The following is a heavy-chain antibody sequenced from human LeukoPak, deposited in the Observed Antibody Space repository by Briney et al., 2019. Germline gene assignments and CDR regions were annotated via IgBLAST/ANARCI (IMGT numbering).Heavy chain of an antibody. V-gene: IGHV3-74*01. CDR2: INSDGSST. J-gene: IGHJ3*02. CDR3: ARGGAYHAFDI. CDR1: GFTFSSYW. Sequence: GGSLRLSCAASGFTFSSYWMHWVRQAPGKGLVGVSRINSDGSSTSYADSVKGRFTISRDNARNTLYLQMNSLRAEDTAVYYCARGGAYHAFDIWGQGTMVTVSS. D-gene: IGHD2-15*01.